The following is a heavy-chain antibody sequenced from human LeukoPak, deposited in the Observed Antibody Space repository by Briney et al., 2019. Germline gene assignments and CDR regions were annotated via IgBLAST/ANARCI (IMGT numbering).Heavy chain of an antibody. CDR3: ARSTMGSGWYGDY. J-gene: IGHJ4*02. V-gene: IGHV1-2*02. Sequence: ASVRVSCKASGYTFTGYYMHWVRQAPGQGLEWMGWINPNSGGTNYAQKFQGRVTMTRDTSISTAYMELSGLRSDDTAVYYCARSTMGSGWYGDYWGQGTLVTVSS. CDR2: INPNSGGT. CDR1: GYTFTGYY. D-gene: IGHD6-19*01.